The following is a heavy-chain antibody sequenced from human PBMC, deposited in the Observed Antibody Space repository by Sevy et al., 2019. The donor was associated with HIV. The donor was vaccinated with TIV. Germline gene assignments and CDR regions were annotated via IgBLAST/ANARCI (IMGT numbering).Heavy chain of an antibody. D-gene: IGHD3-9*01. CDR2: ISYHGRDK. J-gene: IGHJ6*02. Sequence: GGSLRLSCRVSGISFTTSGMHWVRQAPGKGLEWVAVISYHGRDKFYAESVKGRSNISRDNSKNMVYLQIDSLRPEDTAVCYCAKDFTGYNGLDVWGQGTMVTVSS. V-gene: IGHV3-30*18. CDR1: GISFTTSG. CDR3: AKDFTGYNGLDV.